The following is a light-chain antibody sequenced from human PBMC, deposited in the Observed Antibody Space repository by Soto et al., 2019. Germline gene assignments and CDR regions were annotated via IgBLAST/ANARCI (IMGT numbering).Light chain of an antibody. V-gene: IGKV2-28*01. CDR2: LGS. J-gene: IGKJ2*01. CDR1: QSLLHSNGNNY. CDR3: MQDLQTPGT. Sequence: DIVMTQSPLSLPVTPGEPASISCRSSQSLLHSNGNNYLDWFLQRPGQSPQLLIYLGSHRASGVPDRFSSSGKGTDVTLKISRVEAQDVGLSYCMQDLQTPGTFGQGTKLQIK.